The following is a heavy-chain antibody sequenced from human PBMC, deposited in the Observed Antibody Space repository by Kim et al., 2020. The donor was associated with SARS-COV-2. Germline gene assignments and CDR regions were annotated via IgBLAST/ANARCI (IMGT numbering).Heavy chain of an antibody. D-gene: IGHD6-19*01. CDR3: ARPLAGSVWDV. Sequence: SETLSLICGVSGGSISSNNWWSWVRQPPGKGLEWIGDIYHSGTTNYNPSLKSRVTISVDKSKNHLSLNLRSMTAADTAVYYCARPLAGSVWDVWGQGTTVTVSS. CDR1: GGSISSNNW. CDR2: IYHSGTT. J-gene: IGHJ6*02. V-gene: IGHV4-4*02.